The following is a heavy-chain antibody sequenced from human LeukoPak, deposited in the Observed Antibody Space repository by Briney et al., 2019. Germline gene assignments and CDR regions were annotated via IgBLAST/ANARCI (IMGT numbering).Heavy chain of an antibody. J-gene: IGHJ3*02. D-gene: IGHD3-9*01. CDR1: GFTLSSFS. CDR2: IRSGGTNT. V-gene: IGHV3-48*04. CDR3: AKVPTYLNILTGFPFDI. Sequence: GGSLRLSCAASGFTLSSFSMNWVRQAPGKGLEWVSYIRSGGTNTDYTGSVKGRFTISRDNAKNSLYLQMNSLSAEDTALYYCAKVPTYLNILTGFPFDIWGQGTMVTVSS.